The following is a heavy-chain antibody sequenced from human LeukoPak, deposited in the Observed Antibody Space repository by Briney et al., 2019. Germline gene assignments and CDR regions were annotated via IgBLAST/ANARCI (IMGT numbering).Heavy chain of an antibody. D-gene: IGHD3-3*01. CDR1: GFTFSSYW. V-gene: IGHV3-7*01. CDR3: ARDFWHYDFWSGYFDY. CDR2: IKQDGSEK. J-gene: IGHJ4*02. Sequence: GGSLTLSCAASGFTFSSYWMNWVRQAPGKGLEWVANIKQDGSEKYYVDSVKGRFTTSRDNAKNSLYLQMSSLRVEDTAVYYCARDFWHYDFWSGYFDYWGQGTLVTVSS.